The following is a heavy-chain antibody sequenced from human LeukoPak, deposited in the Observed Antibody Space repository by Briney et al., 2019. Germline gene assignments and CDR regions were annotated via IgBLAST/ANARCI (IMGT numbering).Heavy chain of an antibody. CDR3: ARAKGIGLRGYSYGYYFDY. J-gene: IGHJ4*02. D-gene: IGHD5-18*01. CDR2: INHSGST. Sequence: PSETLSLTCAVYGGSFSGYYWSWIRQPPGRGLEWIGEINHSGSTNYNPSLKSRVTISVDTSKNQFSLKLSSVTAADTAVYYCARAKGIGLRGYSYGYYFDYWGQGILDTVSS. V-gene: IGHV4-34*01. CDR1: GGSFSGYY.